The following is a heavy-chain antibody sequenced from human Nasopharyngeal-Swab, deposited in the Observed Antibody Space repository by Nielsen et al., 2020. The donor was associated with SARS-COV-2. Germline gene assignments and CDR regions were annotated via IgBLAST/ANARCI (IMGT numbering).Heavy chain of an antibody. V-gene: IGHV3-23*01. Sequence: GGSLRLSCAASGFTCRSYAMSWVRQAPGKGLEWVSAISGSGGSTYYADSVKGRFTISRDNSKNTLYLQMNSLRAEDTAVYYCAKVGSAEWLAFSYYGMDVWGQGTTVTVSS. CDR2: ISGSGGST. J-gene: IGHJ6*02. CDR1: GFTCRSYA. CDR3: AKVGSAEWLAFSYYGMDV. D-gene: IGHD6-19*01.